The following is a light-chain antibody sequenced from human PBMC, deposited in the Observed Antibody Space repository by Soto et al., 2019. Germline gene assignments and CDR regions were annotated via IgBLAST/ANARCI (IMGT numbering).Light chain of an antibody. Sequence: QSVLTQPPSASGTPGQRVTISCSGSSSNIESNTVNWYQQLPGTAPKLLISSNNQRPSGVPDRFSGSKSGTSASLAISGLQSEDEADYYCAAWDDSLNGRIFGGGTKLTVL. V-gene: IGLV1-44*01. CDR3: AAWDDSLNGRI. J-gene: IGLJ2*01. CDR2: SNN. CDR1: SSNIESNT.